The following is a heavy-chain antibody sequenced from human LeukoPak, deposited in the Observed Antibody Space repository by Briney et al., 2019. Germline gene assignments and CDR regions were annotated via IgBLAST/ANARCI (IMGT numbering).Heavy chain of an antibody. D-gene: IGHD6-13*01. CDR2: IKQDGSEK. J-gene: IGHJ6*02. CDR3: AKNRLAAGTHYYYYYGMDV. Sequence: GESLRLSCAASGFTLSRYWMSWVRQAPGKGLEWVASIKQDGSEKYYVDSVKGRFTISRDNAKNSLYLQMDSLRAEDTALYYCAKNRLAAGTHYYYYYGMDVWGQGTTVTVSS. CDR1: GFTLSRYW. V-gene: IGHV3-7*03.